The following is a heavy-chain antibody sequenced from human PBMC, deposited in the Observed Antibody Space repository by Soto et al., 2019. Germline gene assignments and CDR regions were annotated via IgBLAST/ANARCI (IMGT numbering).Heavy chain of an antibody. V-gene: IGHV4-31*03. CDR3: ARVISSWRYYDYYYGMDV. J-gene: IGHJ6*02. Sequence: PSETLSLTCTVSGGSISSGGYYWSWIRQHPGKGLEWIGYIYYSGSTYYNPPLKSRVTISVDTSKNQFSLKLSSVTAADTAVYYCARVISSWRYYDYYYGMDVWGQGTTVTVSS. D-gene: IGHD6-13*01. CDR1: GGSISSGGYY. CDR2: IYYSGST.